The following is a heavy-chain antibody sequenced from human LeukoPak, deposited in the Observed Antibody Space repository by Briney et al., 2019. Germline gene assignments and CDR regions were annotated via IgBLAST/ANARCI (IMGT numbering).Heavy chain of an antibody. CDR2: ISYDGSNK. J-gene: IGHJ4*02. V-gene: IGHV3-30*18. CDR1: GFTFSSYG. Sequence: PGGSLRLSCAASGFTFSSYGMHWVRQAPGKGLEWVAVISYDGSNKNYADSVKGRFTISRDNSKNTLYLQMNNLRAEDTAIYYCAKEGFDSWGQGTLVTVSS. CDR3: AKEGFDS.